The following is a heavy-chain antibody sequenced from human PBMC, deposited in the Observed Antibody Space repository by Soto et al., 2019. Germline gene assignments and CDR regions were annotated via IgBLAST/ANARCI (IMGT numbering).Heavy chain of an antibody. V-gene: IGHV4-31*03. CDR1: GGSISSGGYY. CDR3: ARAYGSGRPNWFDP. Sequence: PSETLSLTCTVSGGSISSGGYYWSWIRQHPGKGLEWIGYIYYSGSTYYNPSLKSRVTISVDTSKNQFSLKLSSVTAADTAVYYCARAYGSGRPNWFDPWGQRTLVTVPS. D-gene: IGHD3-10*01. CDR2: IYYSGST. J-gene: IGHJ5*02.